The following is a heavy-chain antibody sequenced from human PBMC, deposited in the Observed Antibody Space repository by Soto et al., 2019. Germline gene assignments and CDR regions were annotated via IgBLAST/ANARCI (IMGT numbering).Heavy chain of an antibody. V-gene: IGHV4-34*01. CDR3: ARHSITIFGVVIDSVIDY. CDR2: INHSGST. Sequence: PSEILSLTCAVYGGSFSGYYWSWIRQPPGKGLEWIGEINHSGSTNYNPSLKSRVTISVDTSKNQFSLKLSSVTAADTAVYYCARHSITIFGVVIDSVIDYWGQGTLVTVSS. D-gene: IGHD3-3*01. J-gene: IGHJ4*02. CDR1: GGSFSGYY.